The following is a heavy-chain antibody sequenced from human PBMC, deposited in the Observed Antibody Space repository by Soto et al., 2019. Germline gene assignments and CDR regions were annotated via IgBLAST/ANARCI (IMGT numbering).Heavy chain of an antibody. D-gene: IGHD3-10*01. V-gene: IGHV3-53*01. CDR3: TRAGSDPGNFYISNYYAMDV. CDR2: IYSGGDT. CDR1: GFSVSSDY. J-gene: IGHJ6*02. Sequence: VGSLRLSCAASGFSVSSDYTSWVRQAPGKGLEWVSLIYSGGDTYYADSVKGRFTISRDISINTIYLHMTYLRADDTAIYYCTRAGSDPGNFYISNYYAMDVWGRGTTVTVSS.